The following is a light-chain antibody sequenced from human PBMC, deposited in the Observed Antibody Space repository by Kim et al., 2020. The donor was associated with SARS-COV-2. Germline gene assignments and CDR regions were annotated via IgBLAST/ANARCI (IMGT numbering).Light chain of an antibody. CDR1: SLRSYY. J-gene: IGLJ2*01. Sequence: SSELTQDPAVSVALGQTVRITCQGDSLRSYYASWYQLKPGQAPLLVLYERNNRPSGIPDRFSGSSSGNTASLTITGAQAEDEADYYCNSRESGVNHVVFGGGTQLTVL. V-gene: IGLV3-19*01. CDR2: ERN. CDR3: NSRESGVNHVV.